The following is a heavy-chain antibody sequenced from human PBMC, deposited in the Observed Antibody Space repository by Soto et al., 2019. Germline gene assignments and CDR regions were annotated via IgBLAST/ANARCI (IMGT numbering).Heavy chain of an antibody. J-gene: IGHJ6*02. CDR2: MNPINGAT. CDR1: GYDFTAYD. CDR3: GRGPSPRAPAGGTPYYFAMDV. D-gene: IGHD6-13*01. Sequence: QVQLVQSGAEVKQSGASVKVSCKASGYDFTAYDINWVRQASGQGLEWMGWMNPINGATGFAQRFQGSVSMTRNTATDTAYLDLTGLRSDDTAVYYCGRGPSPRAPAGGTPYYFAMDVWGQGTTVTVSS. V-gene: IGHV1-8*02.